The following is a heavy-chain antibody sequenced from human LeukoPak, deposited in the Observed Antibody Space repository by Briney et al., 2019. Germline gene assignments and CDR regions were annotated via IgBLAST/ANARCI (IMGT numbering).Heavy chain of an antibody. CDR3: ARLLWFGELDWYFDL. D-gene: IGHD3-10*01. CDR1: GGSFSGYY. J-gene: IGHJ2*01. Sequence: SETLSLTCAVYGGSFSGYYWSWIRQPPGKGLEWIGEINHSGSTNYNPSLKSRVTISVDTSKNQFSLKLSSVTAADTAVYYCARLLWFGELDWYFDLWGRGTLVTVSS. V-gene: IGHV4-34*01. CDR2: INHSGST.